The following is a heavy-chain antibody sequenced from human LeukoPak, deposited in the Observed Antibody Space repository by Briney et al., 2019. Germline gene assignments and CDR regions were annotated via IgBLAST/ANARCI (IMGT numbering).Heavy chain of an antibody. Sequence: GASVKVSCKASGYTFTSYGISWVRQAPRQGLEWMGWISAYNGNTNYAQKLQGRVTMTRDTSTSTAYMELRSLRSDDTAVYYCARAAAAFPRQAVCGSYRYPDYWGQGTLVTVSS. J-gene: IGHJ4*02. CDR2: ISAYNGNT. CDR1: GYTFTSYG. V-gene: IGHV1-18*01. CDR3: ARAAAAFPRQAVCGSYRYPDY. D-gene: IGHD3-16*02.